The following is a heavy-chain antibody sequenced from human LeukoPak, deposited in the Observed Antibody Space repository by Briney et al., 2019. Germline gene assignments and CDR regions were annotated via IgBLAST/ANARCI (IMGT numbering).Heavy chain of an antibody. CDR1: GGSISSYY. V-gene: IGHV4-59*08. Sequence: SETLSLTCTVSGGSISSYYWSWIRQPPGKGLEWIGYIYYSGSTNYNPSLKSRVTISVDTSKNQFSLKLSSVTAADAAVYYCARSHIAVATNWFDPWGQGTLVTVSS. CDR3: ARSHIAVATNWFDP. CDR2: IYYSGST. D-gene: IGHD6-19*01. J-gene: IGHJ5*02.